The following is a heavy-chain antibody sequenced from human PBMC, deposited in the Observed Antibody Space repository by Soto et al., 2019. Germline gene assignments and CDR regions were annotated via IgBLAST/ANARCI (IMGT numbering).Heavy chain of an antibody. CDR1: GFTFSSYA. CDR3: ARGLNYYGSGSLAGF. Sequence: GGSLRLSCAASGFTFSSYAMHWVRQAPGKGLEWVAVISYDGSNKYYADSVKCRFTISRDNSKNTLYLQMNSLRAEDTAVYYCARGLNYYGSGSLAGFWGQGTLVTVSS. D-gene: IGHD3-10*01. V-gene: IGHV3-30-3*01. CDR2: ISYDGSNK. J-gene: IGHJ4*02.